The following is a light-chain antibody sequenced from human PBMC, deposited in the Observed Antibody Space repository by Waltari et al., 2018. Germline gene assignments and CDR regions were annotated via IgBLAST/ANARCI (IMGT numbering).Light chain of an antibody. CDR3: LLYYGGAQLWV. CDR1: TGAVTSGYY. J-gene: IGLJ3*02. V-gene: IGLV7-43*01. CDR2: STS. Sequence: QTVVTQEPSLTVSPGGTVTLTCASSTGAVTSGYYPNWFQQKPGQAPRALIYSTSNKHPWTPARFSGFLLGGKAALTMAGVQPEDEADYYRLLYYGGAQLWVFGGGTKLTVL.